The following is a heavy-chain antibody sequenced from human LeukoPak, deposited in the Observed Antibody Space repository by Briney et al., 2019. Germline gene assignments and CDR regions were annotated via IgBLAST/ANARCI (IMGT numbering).Heavy chain of an antibody. Sequence: SETLSLPCTVSGGSISSYYWSWVRQPAGKGREWIGRIYASVNINYNPSLEGRVTLKRDTSKLQFSLNLSSVTGAHTAVYYCARGRGSSWYYFDPWGQGTLGTVSS. J-gene: IGHJ4*02. V-gene: IGHV4-4*07. CDR2: IYASVNI. CDR3: ARGRGSSWYYFDP. CDR1: GGSISSYY. D-gene: IGHD6-13*01.